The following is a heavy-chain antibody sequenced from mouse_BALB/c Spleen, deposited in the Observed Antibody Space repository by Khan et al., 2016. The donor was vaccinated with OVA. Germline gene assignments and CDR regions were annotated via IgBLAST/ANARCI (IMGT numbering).Heavy chain of an antibody. V-gene: IGHV1S41*01. CDR2: VAPGSGIT. Sequence: DLVKPGASVKLSCKASGYIFTSYWINWIKQRPGQGLEWIGRVAPGSGITYYNEMFKGKATLTVDTSSSTAYIQLSSLSSEDSAVYFCASNRYYYGSNLYAMDYWGQGTSVTVSS. CDR3: ASNRYYYGSNLYAMDY. D-gene: IGHD1-1*01. J-gene: IGHJ4*01. CDR1: GYIFTSYW.